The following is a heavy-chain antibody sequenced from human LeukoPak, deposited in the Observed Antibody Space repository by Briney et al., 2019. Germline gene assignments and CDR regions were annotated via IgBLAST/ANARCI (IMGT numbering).Heavy chain of an antibody. CDR2: IYYSGST. CDR3: AVMVRGVFNY. D-gene: IGHD3-10*01. CDR1: GGSISSYY. J-gene: IGHJ4*02. V-gene: IGHV4-59*06. Sequence: LETLSLTCTVSGGSISSYYWSWIRQPPGKGLEWIGYIYYSGSTYYNPSLKSRLTISVDTSKTQFSLKLSSVTAADTAVYYCAVMVRGVFNYWGQGTLVTVSS.